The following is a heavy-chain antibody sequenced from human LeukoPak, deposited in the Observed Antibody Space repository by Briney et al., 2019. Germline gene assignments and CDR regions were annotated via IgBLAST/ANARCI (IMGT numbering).Heavy chain of an antibody. CDR1: GFTFDDYG. V-gene: IGHV3-9*01. CDR2: ISWNSGDI. J-gene: IGHJ4*02. D-gene: IGHD2-15*01. Sequence: GRPLRLSCAASGFTFDDYGMHWVRQAPGKGLEWVSHISWNSGDIDYADSVKGRFTISRDNAKNSLYLQMNTLRTEDTALYYCAKSCSGGACPIDYWGQGSLVTVSS. CDR3: AKSCSGGACPIDY.